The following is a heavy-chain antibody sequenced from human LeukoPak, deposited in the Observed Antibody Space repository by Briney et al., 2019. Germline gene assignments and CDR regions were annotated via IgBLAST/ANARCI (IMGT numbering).Heavy chain of an antibody. CDR2: ISSSGSTI. Sequence: QSGGSLRLSCAASGFTFSSYEMNWVRQAPGKGLEWVSYISSSGSTIYYADSVRGRFTISRDNSKNTLYLQMNSLRAEDTALYYCAKPHFDYWGQGTLVTVSS. CDR1: GFTFSSYE. V-gene: IGHV3-48*03. J-gene: IGHJ4*02. CDR3: AKPHFDY.